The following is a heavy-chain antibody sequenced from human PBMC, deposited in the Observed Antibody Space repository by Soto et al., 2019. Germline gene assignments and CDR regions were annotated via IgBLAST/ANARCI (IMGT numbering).Heavy chain of an antibody. CDR3: ATGSPSSRSWPADFDY. Sequence: ASVKVSCKASGYTFTSYGISWVRQAPGQGLEWMGWISAYNGNTNYAQKLQGRVTMTTDTSTSTAYMELRSLRSDDKAVYYCATGSPSSRSWPADFDYWGQAILVTVSS. CDR1: GYTFTSYG. CDR2: ISAYNGNT. D-gene: IGHD6-13*01. V-gene: IGHV1-18*01. J-gene: IGHJ4*02.